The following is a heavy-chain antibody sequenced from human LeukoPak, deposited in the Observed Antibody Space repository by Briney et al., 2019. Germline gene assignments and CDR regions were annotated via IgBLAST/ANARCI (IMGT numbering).Heavy chain of an antibody. CDR3: ARDRSSGSYYAFDY. CDR1: GGTFSSYA. CDR2: IIPIFGTA. D-gene: IGHD1-26*01. V-gene: IGHV1-69*05. Sequence: ASVKVSCKASGGTFSSYAISWLRQAPGQGLEWMGGIIPIFGTANYAQKFQGRVTITTDESTSTAYMELSSLRSEDTAVYYCARDRSSGSYYAFDYWGQGTLVTVSS. J-gene: IGHJ4*02.